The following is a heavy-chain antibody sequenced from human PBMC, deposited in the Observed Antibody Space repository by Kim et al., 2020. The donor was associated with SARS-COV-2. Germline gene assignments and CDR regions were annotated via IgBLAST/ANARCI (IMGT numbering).Heavy chain of an antibody. CDR2: ISNDGSNK. D-gene: IGHD1-26*01. CDR1: GFSFSSYA. CDR3: ARPRSGSYYGYFDY. Sequence: GGSLRLSCAASGFSFSSYAMYWVRQAPGEGLEWVAVISNDGSNKYYADSVKGRFTISRDNSKNTLYLQMNSLRSEDTAVYYCARPRSGSYYGYFDYWGQGTLVTVSS. V-gene: IGHV3-30*04. J-gene: IGHJ4*02.